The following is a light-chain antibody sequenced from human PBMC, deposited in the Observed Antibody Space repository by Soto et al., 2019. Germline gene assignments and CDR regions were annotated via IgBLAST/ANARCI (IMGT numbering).Light chain of an antibody. J-gene: IGKJ4*01. V-gene: IGKV3-20*01. CDR3: QQYGYLVT. CDR2: GAS. CDR1: QSITNIY. Sequence: EIVLTQSPGTLSLSPGERATLSCRASQSITNIYLAWYQQKPGRAHRLLIYGASSRATGIPDRFSGSGSGTDFTLTISRLEPEDFAMYYCQQYGYLVTFGGGTKVEIK.